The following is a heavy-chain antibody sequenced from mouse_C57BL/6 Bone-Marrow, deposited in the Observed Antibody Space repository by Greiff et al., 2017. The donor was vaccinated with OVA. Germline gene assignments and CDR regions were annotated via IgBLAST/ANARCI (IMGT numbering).Heavy chain of an antibody. J-gene: IGHJ2*01. V-gene: IGHV1-22*01. CDR3: ARDRITTVVAPYFDN. Sequence: EVQLQQSGPELVKPGASVKMSCKASGYTFTDYNMHWVKQSHGKSLEWIGYINPNNGGTSYNQKFKGKATLTVNKSSSTAYMELRRLTSEDSAVYYCARDRITTVVAPYFDNWGQGTTLTVSS. CDR1: GYTFTDYN. D-gene: IGHD1-1*01. CDR2: INPNNGGT.